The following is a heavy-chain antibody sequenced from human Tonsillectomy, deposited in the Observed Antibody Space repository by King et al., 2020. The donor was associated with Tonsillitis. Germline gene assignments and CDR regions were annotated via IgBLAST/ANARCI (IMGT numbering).Heavy chain of an antibody. Sequence: VQLVESGGGVVQPGRSLRLSCAASGFTFSSYGMHWVRQAPGKGLEGVAVIWYDGSNKYYADSVKGRLTISRDNSKNTLYLQMNSLRAEDTAVYYCARKEWELLREDYYYYMDVWGKGTTVTVSS. CDR2: IWYDGSNK. V-gene: IGHV3-33*08. D-gene: IGHD1-26*01. CDR1: GFTFSSYG. CDR3: ARKEWELLREDYYYYMDV. J-gene: IGHJ6*03.